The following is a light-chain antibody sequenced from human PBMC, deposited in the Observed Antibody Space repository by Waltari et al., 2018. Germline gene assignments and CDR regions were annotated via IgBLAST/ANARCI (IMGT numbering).Light chain of an antibody. Sequence: CRASQRVRGTLACFQPKPGQLPRLLIYAASIRATGIPDRFSGSGSGTDFTLTISRLEPEDFAVYYCQHYVRLPVTFGQGTKVEIK. J-gene: IGKJ1*01. CDR1: QRVRGT. CDR3: QHYVRLPVT. CDR2: AAS. V-gene: IGKV3-20*01.